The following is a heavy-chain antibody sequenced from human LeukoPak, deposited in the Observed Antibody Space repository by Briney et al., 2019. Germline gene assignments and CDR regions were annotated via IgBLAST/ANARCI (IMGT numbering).Heavy chain of an antibody. CDR1: GGSISSYY. CDR3: AGDTRAEMGIDS. D-gene: IGHD5-24*01. CDR2: IYSSGST. J-gene: IGHJ4*02. Sequence: SETLSLTCTVSGGSISSYYWSWIRQPAGKGLEWIGRIYSSGSTNFNPSLKSRVTMSVDTSKNQFSLKLSSVTAADTAVYYCAGDTRAEMGIDSWGQGTLVTVSS. V-gene: IGHV4-4*07.